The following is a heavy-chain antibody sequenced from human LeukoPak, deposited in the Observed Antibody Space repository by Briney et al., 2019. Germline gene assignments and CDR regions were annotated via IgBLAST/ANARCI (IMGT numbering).Heavy chain of an antibody. CDR1: GYSFTNYW. J-gene: IGHJ4*02. Sequence: GESLKISCKASGYSFTNYWMGWVRQMPGKGLEWMGIIYPGDSDTRYSPSFQGQVTISADKFLSTAYLQWSSLEASDNAMYYCARRDSGFEFFDYRGQGTLVTVSS. CDR3: ARRDSGFEFFDY. D-gene: IGHD5-12*01. CDR2: IYPGDSDT. V-gene: IGHV5-51*01.